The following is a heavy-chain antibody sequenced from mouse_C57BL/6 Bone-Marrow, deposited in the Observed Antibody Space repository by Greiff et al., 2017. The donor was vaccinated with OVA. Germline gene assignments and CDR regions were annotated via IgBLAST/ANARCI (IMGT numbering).Heavy chain of an antibody. CDR3: ASFTTVVAHYYAMDY. D-gene: IGHD1-1*01. V-gene: IGHV3-6*01. CDR2: ISYDGST. CDR1: GYSITSGYY. Sequence: DVQLVESGPGLVKPSQSLSLTCSVTGYSITSGYYWNWIRQFPGNKLEWMGYISYDGSTNYNPSLKNRISITRDTSKNQFFLTLNSVTTEDTATYYCASFTTVVAHYYAMDYWGQGTSVTVSS. J-gene: IGHJ4*01.